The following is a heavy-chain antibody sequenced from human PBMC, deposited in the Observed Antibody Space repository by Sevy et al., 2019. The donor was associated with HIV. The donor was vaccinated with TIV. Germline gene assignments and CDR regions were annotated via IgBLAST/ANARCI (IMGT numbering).Heavy chain of an antibody. CDR2: ISGSGGST. CDR1: GFTFSSYA. CDR3: AKSKLIAVAFDY. J-gene: IGHJ4*02. V-gene: IGHV3-23*01. Sequence: GGSLRLSCAASGFTFSSYAMSWVRQASGKGLEWVSAISGSGGSTYYADSVKGRFTISRDNSKNTLYLQMNSLRAEDTAVYYCAKSKLIAVAFDYWGQGTLVTVSS. D-gene: IGHD6-19*01.